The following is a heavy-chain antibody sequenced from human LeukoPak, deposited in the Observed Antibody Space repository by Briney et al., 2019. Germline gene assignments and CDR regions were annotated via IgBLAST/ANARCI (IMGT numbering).Heavy chain of an antibody. CDR2: IYYSGST. Sequence: PSQTLSLTCTVSGGSISSGSYYWGWIRQPPGKGLEWIGYIYYSGSTNYNPSLKSRVTISVDTSKNQFSLKLSSVTAVDTAVYYCARDTAGTYYYYYGMDVWGKGTTVTVSS. J-gene: IGHJ6*04. CDR3: ARDTAGTYYYYYGMDV. D-gene: IGHD6-19*01. V-gene: IGHV4-61*01. CDR1: GGSISSGSYY.